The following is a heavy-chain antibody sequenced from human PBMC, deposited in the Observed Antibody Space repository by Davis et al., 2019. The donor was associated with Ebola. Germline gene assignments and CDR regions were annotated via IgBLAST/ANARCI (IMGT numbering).Heavy chain of an antibody. J-gene: IGHJ5*02. V-gene: IGHV3-9*01. D-gene: IGHD3-3*01. CDR3: ARDGRFLELNP. Sequence: SLQISCAASGFTFDDYAMHWVRQAPGKGLEWVSGISWNSGSIGYADSVKGRFTISRDNAKNTLYLQMNSLRAEETAVYYCARDGRFLELNPWGQGALVTVSS. CDR1: GFTFDDYA. CDR2: ISWNSGSI.